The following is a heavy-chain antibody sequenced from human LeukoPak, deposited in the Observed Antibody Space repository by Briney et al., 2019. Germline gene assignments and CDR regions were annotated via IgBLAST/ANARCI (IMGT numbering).Heavy chain of an antibody. V-gene: IGHV4-30-4*01. CDR3: ARDIVVVPAASPIHWFDP. Sequence: SETLSLTCTVSGGSISSGDYYWSWIRQPPGKGLEWIGYIYYSGSTYYNPSLKSRVTISVDTSKNQFSLKLSSVTAADTAVYHCARDIVVVPAASPIHWFDPWGQGTLVTVSS. D-gene: IGHD2-2*01. CDR1: GGSISSGDYY. J-gene: IGHJ5*02. CDR2: IYYSGST.